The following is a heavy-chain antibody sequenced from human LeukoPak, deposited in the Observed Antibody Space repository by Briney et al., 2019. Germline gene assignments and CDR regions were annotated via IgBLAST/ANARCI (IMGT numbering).Heavy chain of an antibody. CDR1: GYTFTSYG. J-gene: IGHJ4*02. D-gene: IGHD2-2*01. CDR2: ISAYNGNT. V-gene: IGHV1-18*01. CDR3: AREADAGYCSSTSCSGPFDY. Sequence: ASVKVSCKASGYTFTSYGISWVRQAPGQGLEWMGWISAYNGNTNHAQKLQGRVTMTTDTSTSTAYMELRSLRSDDTAVYYCAREADAGYCSSTSCSGPFDYWGQGTLVTVSS.